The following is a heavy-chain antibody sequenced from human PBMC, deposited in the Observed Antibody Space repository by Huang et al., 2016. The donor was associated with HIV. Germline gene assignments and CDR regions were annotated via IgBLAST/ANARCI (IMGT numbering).Heavy chain of an antibody. V-gene: IGHV3-30*18. CDR2: ISYDGKKK. D-gene: IGHD6-19*01. CDR3: GKDWTGSSGWFTLHYYYYGMDV. J-gene: IGHJ6*02. CDR1: GFSFGNYG. Sequence: QVQLVESGGGVVQPGRSLRLSCAASGFSFGNYGIHWVRLCPGKGCEVVAGISYDGKKKYYADSVKGRFTSARDNSNNTLFLQMNSLRAEDTAVYYCGKDWTGSSGWFTLHYYYYGMDVWGQGTTVTVSS.